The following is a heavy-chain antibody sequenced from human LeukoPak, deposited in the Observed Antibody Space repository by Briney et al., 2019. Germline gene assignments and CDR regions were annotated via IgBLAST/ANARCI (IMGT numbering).Heavy chain of an antibody. Sequence: SETLSLTCTVSGGSISSGGYYWSWIRQPPGKGPEWIGYIDYSGSPNYNPSLKSRLAISVDTSKNQFSLKLSSVSAADTAVYYCARFNYFDSSDYFSYYYGMDVWGQGTTVTVSS. CDR1: GGSISSGGYY. J-gene: IGHJ6*02. V-gene: IGHV4-61*08. D-gene: IGHD3-22*01. CDR3: ARFNYFDSSDYFSYYYGMDV. CDR2: IDYSGSP.